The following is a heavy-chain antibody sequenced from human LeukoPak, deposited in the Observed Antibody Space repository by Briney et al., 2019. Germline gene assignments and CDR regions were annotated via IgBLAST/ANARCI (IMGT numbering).Heavy chain of an antibody. V-gene: IGHV4-34*01. CDR2: INHSGST. CDR3: ARDTITRGLDY. D-gene: IGHD3-10*01. J-gene: IGHJ4*02. CDR1: GGSFSGYY. Sequence: SETLSLTCAVYGGSFSGYYWSWIRQPPGKGLEWIGEINHSGSTNYNPSLKSRVTISVDTSKNQFSLKLSSVTAADTAVYFCARDTITRGLDYWGQGTLVTVSS.